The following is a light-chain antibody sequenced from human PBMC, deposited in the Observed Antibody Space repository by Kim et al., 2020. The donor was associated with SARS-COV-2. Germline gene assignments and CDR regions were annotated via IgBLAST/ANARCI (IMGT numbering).Light chain of an antibody. Sequence: SSELTQDPAVSVALGQTVRITCQGDSLRSYYASWYQQKPGRAPVLVIYGKNNRPSGIPDRFSGSSSGNTASLTITGAQAEDEADYYCNSRDSSGNWVFGGGTQLTVL. V-gene: IGLV3-19*01. CDR1: SLRSYY. CDR3: NSRDSSGNWV. J-gene: IGLJ3*02. CDR2: GKN.